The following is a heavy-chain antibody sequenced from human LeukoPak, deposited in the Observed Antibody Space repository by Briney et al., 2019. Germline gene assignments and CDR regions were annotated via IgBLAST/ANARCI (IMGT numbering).Heavy chain of an antibody. Sequence: GGSLRLSCTASGLTFGAYAMSWFRQAPGKGLEWVGLIRSKAYGGTTEYAASVKGRFTISRDDSKSIAYLQMNSLKTEDTAVYYCTRAEGYCSSTSCWRGYYYYYMDVWGKGTTVTVSS. CDR1: GLTFGAYA. CDR2: IRSKAYGGTT. CDR3: TRAEGYCSSTSCWRGYYYYYMDV. V-gene: IGHV3-49*03. J-gene: IGHJ6*03. D-gene: IGHD2-2*01.